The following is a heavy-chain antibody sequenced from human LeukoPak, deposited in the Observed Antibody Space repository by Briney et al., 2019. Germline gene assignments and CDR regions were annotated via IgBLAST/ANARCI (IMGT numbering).Heavy chain of an antibody. CDR3: AREGYYDYVWGSYRYIDY. J-gene: IGHJ4*02. CDR1: EFTFSSYG. CDR2: IWYDGSNK. Sequence: GRSLRLSCAASEFTFSSYGMHWVRQAPGKGLEWVAVIWYDGSNKYYADSVKGRFTISRDNSKNTLYLQMNSLRAEDTAVYYCAREGYYDYVWGSYRYIDYWGQGTLVTVSS. D-gene: IGHD3-16*02. V-gene: IGHV3-33*01.